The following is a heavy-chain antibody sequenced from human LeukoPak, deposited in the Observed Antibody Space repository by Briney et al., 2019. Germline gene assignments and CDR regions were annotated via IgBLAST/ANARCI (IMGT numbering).Heavy chain of an antibody. Sequence: PSETLSLTCTVSGGSISSYYWSWIRQPPGKGLEWIGYIYYSGNTNYNPSLKSRVSISVDTSKNQFSLNLSSVTAADTAVYFCARGGYGSGWDYMDVWGKGTTVPVSS. V-gene: IGHV4-59*12. CDR2: IYYSGNT. J-gene: IGHJ6*03. CDR3: ARGGYGSGWDYMDV. CDR1: GGSISSYY. D-gene: IGHD3-10*01.